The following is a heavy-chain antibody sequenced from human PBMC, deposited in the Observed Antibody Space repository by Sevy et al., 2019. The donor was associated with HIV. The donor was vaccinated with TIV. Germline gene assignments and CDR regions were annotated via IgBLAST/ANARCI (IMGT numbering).Heavy chain of an antibody. CDR1: GGSISSGDYY. J-gene: IGHJ5*02. V-gene: IGHV4-30-4*01. Sequence: SETLSLTCTVSGGSISSGDYYWSWIRQPPGKGLEWIGYIYYSGSTYYNPSLKSRVTISVDTSKNQCSLKLSSVTAADTAVYYCASLTYYYDSSGLRGGDWFDPWGQGTLVTVSS. CDR2: IYYSGST. D-gene: IGHD3-22*01. CDR3: ASLTYYYDSSGLRGGDWFDP.